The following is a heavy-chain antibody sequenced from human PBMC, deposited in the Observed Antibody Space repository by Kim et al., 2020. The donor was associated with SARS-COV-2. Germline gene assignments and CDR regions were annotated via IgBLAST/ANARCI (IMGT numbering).Heavy chain of an antibody. V-gene: IGHV3-30*18. J-gene: IGHJ4*02. D-gene: IGHD5-18*01. CDR2: ISYDGSNK. CDR3: AKDHGYSYGSHFDY. Sequence: GGSLRLSCAASGFTFSSYGMHWVRQAPGKGLEGVAVISYDGSNKYYADSVKGRFTISRDNSKNTLYLQMNSLRAEDTAVYYCAKDHGYSYGSHFDYWGQGTLVTVSS. CDR1: GFTFSSYG.